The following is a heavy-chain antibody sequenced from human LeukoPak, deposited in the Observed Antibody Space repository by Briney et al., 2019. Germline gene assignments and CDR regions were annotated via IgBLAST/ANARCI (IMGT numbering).Heavy chain of an antibody. CDR3: ARDTLYSYGYDY. J-gene: IGHJ4*02. CDR2: INPNSGGT. Sequence: VASVKVSCKASGYTFTGYYMHWVRQAPGQGLEWMGWINPNSGGTNYAQKFQGRGTMTRDTSISTAYMELSSLRSDDTALYYCARDTLYSYGYDYWGQGTLVTVSS. CDR1: GYTFTGYY. V-gene: IGHV1-2*02. D-gene: IGHD5-18*01.